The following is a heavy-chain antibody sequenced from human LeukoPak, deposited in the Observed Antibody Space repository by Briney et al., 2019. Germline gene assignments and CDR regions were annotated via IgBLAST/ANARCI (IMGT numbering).Heavy chain of an antibody. Sequence: ASVKVSCKASGYTFTGYYMHWVRQAPGQGLEWMGWINPNSGGTNYAQKFQGRVTMTRDTSISTAYMELSRLRSDDTAVYYCARAPCSTSCYYNWFDPWGQGTLVTVSS. V-gene: IGHV1-2*02. J-gene: IGHJ5*02. CDR3: ARAPCSTSCYYNWFDP. CDR1: GYTFTGYY. D-gene: IGHD2-2*01. CDR2: INPNSGGT.